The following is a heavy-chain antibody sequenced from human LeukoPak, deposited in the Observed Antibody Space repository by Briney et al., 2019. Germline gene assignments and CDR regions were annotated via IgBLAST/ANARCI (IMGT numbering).Heavy chain of an antibody. V-gene: IGHV3-11*04. CDR2: ISSSGSTI. CDR1: GFTFSDYY. J-gene: IGHJ5*02. D-gene: IGHD3-22*01. Sequence: GGSLRLSCAASGFTFSDYYMSWIRQAPGKGLEWVSYISSSGSTIYYADSVKGRFTISRDNAKNSLYLQMNSLRAEDTAVYYCAREEASDSPDYYDSSGYYSLNWFDPWGQGTLVTVSS. CDR3: AREEASDSPDYYDSSGYYSLNWFDP.